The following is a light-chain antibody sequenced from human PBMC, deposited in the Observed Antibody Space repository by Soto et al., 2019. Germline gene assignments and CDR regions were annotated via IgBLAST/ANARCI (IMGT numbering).Light chain of an antibody. CDR2: ANS. CDR1: SSNIGARYD. CDR3: QSYDSSLSGYV. Sequence: QSVLTQPPSVSGAPGQRVTISCTGSSSNIGARYDVHWYQQLPGTAPKLLIQANSNRPSGVPDRFSGSKSGTSASLAIAGVQAEDEADYYCQSYDSSLSGYVFGTGTKLTVL. J-gene: IGLJ1*01. V-gene: IGLV1-40*01.